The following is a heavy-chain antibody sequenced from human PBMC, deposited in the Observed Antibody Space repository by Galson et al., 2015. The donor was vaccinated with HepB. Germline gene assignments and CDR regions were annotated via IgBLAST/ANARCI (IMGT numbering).Heavy chain of an antibody. Sequence: SLRLSCAASGFTFSSYSMNWVRQAPGKGLEWVSSISSSSSYIYYADSVKGRFTISRDNAKNSLYLQMNSLRAEDTAVYYCARDQRYSYGAKWDYYQYGMDVWGQGTTVTVSS. D-gene: IGHD5-18*01. CDR2: ISSSSSYI. CDR1: GFTFSSYS. CDR3: ARDQRYSYGAKWDYYQYGMDV. J-gene: IGHJ6*02. V-gene: IGHV3-21*01.